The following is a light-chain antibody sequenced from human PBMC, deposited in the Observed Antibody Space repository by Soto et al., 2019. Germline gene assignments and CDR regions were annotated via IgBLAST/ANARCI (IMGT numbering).Light chain of an antibody. CDR1: SSDVGGYNY. J-gene: IGLJ2*01. Sequence: QSALTQPASVSGSPGQSITISCTGTSSDVGGYNYVFWYQQHPGKAPKLMIYDVSNRPSGVSNRFSDSKSGNTASLTISGLQAEDEADYYCSSYTSSSTLVFGGGTQLTVL. CDR2: DVS. CDR3: SSYTSSSTLV. V-gene: IGLV2-14*01.